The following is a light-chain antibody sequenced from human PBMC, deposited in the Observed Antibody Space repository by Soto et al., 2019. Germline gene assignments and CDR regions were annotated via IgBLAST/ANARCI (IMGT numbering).Light chain of an antibody. Sequence: DIQMTQSPSTLSASVGDRVTITCRASQSISSWLAWYQQKPGKAPKLLIYMASSLESGVPSRFRGSGSGTEVTLTISSLQPDDFATHYCQQYNSYYTLGQGTKLEIK. J-gene: IGKJ2*01. V-gene: IGKV1-5*03. CDR3: QQYNSYYT. CDR2: MAS. CDR1: QSISSW.